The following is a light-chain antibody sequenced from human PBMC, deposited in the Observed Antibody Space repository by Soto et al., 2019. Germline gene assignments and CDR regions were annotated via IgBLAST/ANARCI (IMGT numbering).Light chain of an antibody. V-gene: IGLV2-14*01. CDR3: SSYTTDSTYV. J-gene: IGLJ1*01. CDR2: DVS. Sequence: QSALTQPASVSGSPGQSITISCTGTSSDVGGYNYVSWYQEHPGKAPKLMIYDVSNRPSGVSNRFSGSKSGNTASLTISGLQAEDEADYYCSSYTTDSTYVFGPGTKLTVL. CDR1: SSDVGGYNY.